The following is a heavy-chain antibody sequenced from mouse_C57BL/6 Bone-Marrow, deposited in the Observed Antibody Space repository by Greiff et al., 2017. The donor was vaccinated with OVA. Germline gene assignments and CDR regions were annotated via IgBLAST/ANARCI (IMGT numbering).Heavy chain of an antibody. D-gene: IGHD1-1*01. CDR1: GYTFTDYE. J-gene: IGHJ3*01. Sequence: VKLVESGAELVRPGASVTLSCKASGYTFTDYEMHWVKQTPVHGLEWIGAIDPETGGTAYNQKFKGKAILTADKSSSTAYMELRSLTSEDSAVYYCTRGSYYYGSPFAYWGQGTLVTVSA. CDR2: IDPETGGT. CDR3: TRGSYYYGSPFAY. V-gene: IGHV1-15*01.